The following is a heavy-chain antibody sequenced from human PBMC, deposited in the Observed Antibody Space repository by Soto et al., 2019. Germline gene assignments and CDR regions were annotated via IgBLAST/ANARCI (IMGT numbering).Heavy chain of an antibody. J-gene: IGHJ4*02. CDR3: ARADDSSGSPIGPY. D-gene: IGHD3-22*01. Sequence: ASVKVSCKXSGGTFSSYAISWVRQAPGQGLEWMGGIIPIFGTANYAQKFQGRATITADESTSTAYMELSSLRSEDTAVYYCARADDSSGSPIGPYWGQGTLVTVSS. CDR2: IIPIFGTA. CDR1: GGTFSSYA. V-gene: IGHV1-69*13.